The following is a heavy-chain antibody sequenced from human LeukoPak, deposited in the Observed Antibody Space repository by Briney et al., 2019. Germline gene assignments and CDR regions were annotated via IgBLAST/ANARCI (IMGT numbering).Heavy chain of an antibody. D-gene: IGHD6-19*01. V-gene: IGHV4-39*07. CDR2: IYYSGST. CDR1: GGSISSSSYY. CDR3: ARGSAVAGYYFDY. J-gene: IGHJ4*01. Sequence: SETLSLTCTVSGGSISSSSYYWGWIRQPPGKGLEWIGSIYYSGSTYYNPSLKSRVTISVDTSKNQFSLKLSSVTAAGTAVYYCARGSAVAGYYFDYWGQGTLVTVSS.